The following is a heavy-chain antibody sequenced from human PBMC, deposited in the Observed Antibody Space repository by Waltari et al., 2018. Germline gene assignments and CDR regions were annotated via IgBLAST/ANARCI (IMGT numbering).Heavy chain of an antibody. CDR1: GGSISSYY. CDR2: IYTSGST. V-gene: IGHV4-4*09. CDR3: ASSIAVAGTGFDY. Sequence: QVQLQESGPGLVKPSETLSLTCTVSGGSISSYYWTWIRQPPGKGLEGIGYIYTSGSTNYNPSLKSRVTISVDTSKNQFSLKLSSVTAADTAVYYCASSIAVAGTGFDYWGQGTLVTVSS. D-gene: IGHD6-19*01. J-gene: IGHJ4*02.